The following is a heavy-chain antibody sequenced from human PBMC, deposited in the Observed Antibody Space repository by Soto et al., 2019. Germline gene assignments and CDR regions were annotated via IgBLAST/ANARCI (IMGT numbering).Heavy chain of an antibody. CDR2: IWYDRSNK. Sequence: QVQLVESGGGVVQPGRALRLFCAASGFTFSSYGMHWVRQAPGKGLEWVAVIWYDRSNKYYADSAKGRFTISRDNSKNTLYLQMNSLRAEDTAVYYCARVGSSWSIDYWGQGTLVTVSS. CDR1: GFTFSSYG. D-gene: IGHD6-13*01. CDR3: ARVGSSWSIDY. V-gene: IGHV3-33*01. J-gene: IGHJ4*02.